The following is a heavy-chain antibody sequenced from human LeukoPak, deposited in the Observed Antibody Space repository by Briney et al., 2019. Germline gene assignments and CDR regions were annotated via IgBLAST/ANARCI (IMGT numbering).Heavy chain of an antibody. Sequence: ASVKVSCKVSGYTLTELSMHWVRQAPGKGLEWMGGFDPEDGETIYAQKFQGRVTMTEDTSTDTAYMELSSLRSEDTAVYYCARVLWFGELLSHFDYWGQGTLVTVSS. J-gene: IGHJ4*02. CDR1: GYTLTELS. V-gene: IGHV1-24*01. CDR3: ARVLWFGELLSHFDY. D-gene: IGHD3-10*01. CDR2: FDPEDGET.